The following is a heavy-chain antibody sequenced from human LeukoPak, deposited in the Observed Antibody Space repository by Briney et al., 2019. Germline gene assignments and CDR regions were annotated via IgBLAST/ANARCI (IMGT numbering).Heavy chain of an antibody. CDR3: ARIGAAAGTPSLDY. CDR2: IGGSGGTI. Sequence: PGGSLRLSCAASGFTFSSYEMNWVRQAPGKGLEWVSYIGGSGGTIYYADSVKGRFTISRDNAKNSLYLQMNSLRAEDTAVYYCARIGAAAGTPSLDYWGQGTLVTVSS. V-gene: IGHV3-48*03. D-gene: IGHD6-13*01. J-gene: IGHJ4*02. CDR1: GFTFSSYE.